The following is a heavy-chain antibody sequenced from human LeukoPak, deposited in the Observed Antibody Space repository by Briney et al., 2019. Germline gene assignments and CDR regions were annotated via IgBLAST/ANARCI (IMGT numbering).Heavy chain of an antibody. CDR2: ISWNSGSI. CDR1: GFTFDDYA. D-gene: IGHD3-22*01. CDR3: AKDGYYDSSAYYYVRYFDL. Sequence: PGGSLRLSCAASGFTFDDYAMHWVRQAPGKGLEWVSGISWNSGSIAYADSVKGRFTISRDNAKNSLYLQMNSLRAEDTAVYYCAKDGYYDSSAYYYVRYFDLWGRGTLVTVSS. J-gene: IGHJ2*01. V-gene: IGHV3-9*01.